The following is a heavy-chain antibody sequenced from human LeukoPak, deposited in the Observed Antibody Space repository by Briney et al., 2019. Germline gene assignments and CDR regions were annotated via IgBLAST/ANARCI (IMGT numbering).Heavy chain of an antibody. Sequence: ASVTVSCKASGYTFTGYYMHWVRQAPGQGLEWMGWTNPNSGGTNYAQKFQGRVTMTRDTSISTAYMELSRLRSDDTAVYYCARGLGFGELLYPFDYWGQGTLVTVSS. D-gene: IGHD3-10*01. J-gene: IGHJ4*02. V-gene: IGHV1-2*02. CDR1: GYTFTGYY. CDR2: TNPNSGGT. CDR3: ARGLGFGELLYPFDY.